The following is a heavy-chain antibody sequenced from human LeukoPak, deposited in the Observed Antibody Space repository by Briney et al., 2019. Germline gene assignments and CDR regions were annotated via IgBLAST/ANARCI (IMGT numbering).Heavy chain of an antibody. V-gene: IGHV3-23*01. D-gene: IGHD3-3*01. CDR2: ICGRGGSA. Sequence: GGSLRLSCAASGFTFTNYAMNWVRQAPGKGLEWVSVICGRGGSAYYADSVKGRFTISRDDSKNTLNLQMNSLSAEDTAVYYCVGVMIFGVLTQNWFDPWGQGTLVTVSS. J-gene: IGHJ5*02. CDR3: VGVMIFGVLTQNWFDP. CDR1: GFTFTNYA.